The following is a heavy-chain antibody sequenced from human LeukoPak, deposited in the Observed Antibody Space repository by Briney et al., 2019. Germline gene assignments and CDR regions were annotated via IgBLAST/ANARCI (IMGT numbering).Heavy chain of an antibody. CDR2: IYYSGST. J-gene: IGHJ5*02. CDR1: GGSISSSSYY. V-gene: IGHV4-39*01. D-gene: IGHD1-26*01. Sequence: SETLSLTCTVSGGSISSSSYYWGWIRQPPGKGLEWIGSIYYSGSTYYNPFLKSRVTISADTSKNQFSLKLSSVTAADTAVYYCARRSGSYYTGRGTVFDPWGQGTLVTVSS. CDR3: ARRSGSYYTGRGTVFDP.